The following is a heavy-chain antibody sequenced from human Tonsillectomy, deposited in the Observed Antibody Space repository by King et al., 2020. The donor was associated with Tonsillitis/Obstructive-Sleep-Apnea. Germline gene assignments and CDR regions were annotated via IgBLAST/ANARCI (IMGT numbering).Heavy chain of an antibody. CDR3: ARVPTGYCSGGSCYSVPPYYMDV. D-gene: IGHD2-15*01. Sequence: VQLQQWGAGLLKPSETLSLTCAVYGESFSGYYWNWIRQHPGKGLEWIGEINHSESTNYNPSLKSRVTISVDTSKNQFSLRLSSVTAADTAVYYCARVPTGYCSGGSCYSVPPYYMDVWGKGTTVTVSS. CDR1: GESFSGYY. V-gene: IGHV4-34*01. J-gene: IGHJ6*03. CDR2: INHSEST.